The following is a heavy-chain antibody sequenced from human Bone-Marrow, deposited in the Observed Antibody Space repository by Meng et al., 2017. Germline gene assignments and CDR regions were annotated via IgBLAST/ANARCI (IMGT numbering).Heavy chain of an antibody. CDR2: SNAGNGNT. Sequence: ASVKVSCKASGYTFTSYAMHWVRQAPGQRLEWMGWSNAGNGNTKYSQEFQGRVTITRDTSASTAYMELSSLGSEDMAVYYCARGRYSSGLLDYWGQGTLVTVSS. J-gene: IGHJ4*02. V-gene: IGHV1-3*02. D-gene: IGHD6-19*01. CDR1: GYTFTSYA. CDR3: ARGRYSSGLLDY.